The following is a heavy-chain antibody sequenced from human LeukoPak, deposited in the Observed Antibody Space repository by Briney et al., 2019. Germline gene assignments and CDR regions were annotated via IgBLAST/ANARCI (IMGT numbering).Heavy chain of an antibody. CDR1: GFSVSTNY. CDR3: ARGKTSDDIIEDGFDL. D-gene: IGHD3-9*01. Sequence: GGSLRLSCAASGFSVSTNYMTWVRQAPGKGLEWVSVLYSGGGAYYADSVKDRFTISRDYSQNTLLLQMNSLRAEDTALYYCARGKTSDDIIEDGFDLWGQGTMVAVSS. J-gene: IGHJ3*01. V-gene: IGHV3-66*01. CDR2: LYSGGGA.